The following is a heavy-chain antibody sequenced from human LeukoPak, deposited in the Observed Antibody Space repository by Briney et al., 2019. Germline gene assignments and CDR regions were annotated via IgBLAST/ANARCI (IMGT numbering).Heavy chain of an antibody. D-gene: IGHD3-22*01. J-gene: IGHJ6*03. CDR3: ASNGEYYYDSSGYHYYYYMDV. CDR1: GYSLTIYW. V-gene: IGHV5-51*01. CDR2: IYPGDSDT. Sequence: GESLKISCKGSGYSLTIYWIGWGRQVPGKGLEWMGIIYPGDSDTRYSPSFQGQVTISADKSISTAYLQWSSLKASDTAMYYCASNGEYYYDSSGYHYYYYMDVWGKGTTVTVSS.